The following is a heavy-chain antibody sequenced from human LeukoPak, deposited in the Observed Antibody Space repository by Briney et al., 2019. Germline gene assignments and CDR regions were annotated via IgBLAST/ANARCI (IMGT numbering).Heavy chain of an antibody. CDR3: AKDLYYGYYFDY. Sequence: GGSLRLSCAASGFTFSGYGMHWVRQAPGKGLEWVALISNDGSNKHYADSVKGRFTISRDNSENMLYLQMNSLRAEDTAVYYCAKDLYYGYYFDYWGQGTLVTVSP. J-gene: IGHJ4*02. CDR2: ISNDGSNK. D-gene: IGHD3-16*01. V-gene: IGHV3-30*18. CDR1: GFTFSGYG.